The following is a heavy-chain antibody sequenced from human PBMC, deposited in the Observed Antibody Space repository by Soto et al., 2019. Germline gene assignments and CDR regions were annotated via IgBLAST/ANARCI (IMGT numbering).Heavy chain of an antibody. CDR2: IYYSGST. Sequence: SETLSLTCTVSGGSISSYYWSWIRQPPGKGLEWIGYIYYSGSTNYNPSLKSRVTISVDTSKNQFSLKLSSVTAADTAVYYCARSYDRDTPWIYYFDYWGQGTLVTVSS. D-gene: IGHD3-22*01. J-gene: IGHJ4*02. CDR1: GGSISSYY. CDR3: ARSYDRDTPWIYYFDY. V-gene: IGHV4-59*01.